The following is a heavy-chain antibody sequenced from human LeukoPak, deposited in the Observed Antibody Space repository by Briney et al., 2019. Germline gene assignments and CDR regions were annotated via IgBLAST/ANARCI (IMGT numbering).Heavy chain of an antibody. Sequence: SETLSLTCTVSGGSIISSHYWGWIRQPPGKGLEWIGRIYTSGSTNYNPSLKSRVTMSVDTSKNQFSLKLSSVTAADTAVYYCARRMIEYWYFDLWGRGTLVTVSS. CDR1: GGSIISSHY. CDR3: ARRMIEYWYFDL. V-gene: IGHV4-4*07. J-gene: IGHJ2*01. CDR2: IYTSGST. D-gene: IGHD3-22*01.